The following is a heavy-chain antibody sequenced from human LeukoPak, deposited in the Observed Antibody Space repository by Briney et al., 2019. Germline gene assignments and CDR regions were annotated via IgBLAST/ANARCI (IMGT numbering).Heavy chain of an antibody. D-gene: IGHD6-19*01. CDR1: GFTFSSYW. Sequence: PGGSLRLSCAASGFTFSSYWMHWVRQAPGKGLVWVSRINTDGSSTSYADSVKGRFTISRDNAKNTLYLQMNSLRAEDTAVYYCASPQEPRWLAHDLDYWGQGTLVTVSS. CDR3: ASPQEPRWLAHDLDY. J-gene: IGHJ4*02. V-gene: IGHV3-74*01. CDR2: INTDGSST.